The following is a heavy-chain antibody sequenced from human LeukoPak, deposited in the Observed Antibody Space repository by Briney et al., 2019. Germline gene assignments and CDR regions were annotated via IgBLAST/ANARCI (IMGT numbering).Heavy chain of an antibody. J-gene: IGHJ4*02. Sequence: PSETLSLTCSVSGGSITSSSYYWGWIRQPPGKGLEWIGSIYYSGSTYYNPSLKSRVTISVDTSKNQFSLKLSSVTAADTAVFYCARSHSGIAVAGHLDYWGQGTLVTVSS. CDR1: GGSITSSSYY. CDR3: ARSHSGIAVAGHLDY. D-gene: IGHD6-19*01. V-gene: IGHV4-39*01. CDR2: IYYSGST.